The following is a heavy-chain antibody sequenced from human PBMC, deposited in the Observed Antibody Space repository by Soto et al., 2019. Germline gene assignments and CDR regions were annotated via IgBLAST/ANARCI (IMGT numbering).Heavy chain of an antibody. CDR2: IYHSGST. Sequence: SETLSVTCAVSGASISGGGSSWNWIRQPPGKGLEWIGNIYHSGSTYYNPSLKSRVTISLDRSKNQFSLKLSSVTAADTAVYYCVRGGWLRPDFDYWGQGTAVTVSS. CDR1: GASISGGGSS. V-gene: IGHV4-30-2*01. CDR3: VRGGWLRPDFDY. D-gene: IGHD5-12*01. J-gene: IGHJ4*02.